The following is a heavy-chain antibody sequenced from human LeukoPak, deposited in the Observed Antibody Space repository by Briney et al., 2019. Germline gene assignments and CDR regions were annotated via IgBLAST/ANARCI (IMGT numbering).Heavy chain of an antibody. CDR2: ISPMVGTA. V-gene: IGHV1-69*13. J-gene: IGHJ4*02. Sequence: ASVKVSCKASGGTFSTYAISWVRQAPGQGLEGVGVISPMVGTATYAQRFQGRVTITADESTSTAYMELSSLRSEDTAVYYCARDLYCNRTSCSVWGQGTLVIVSS. CDR1: GGTFSTYA. CDR3: ARDLYCNRTSCSV. D-gene: IGHD2-2*01.